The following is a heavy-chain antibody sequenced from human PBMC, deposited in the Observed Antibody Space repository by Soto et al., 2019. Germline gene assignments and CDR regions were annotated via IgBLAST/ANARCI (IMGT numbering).Heavy chain of an antibody. CDR3: AREFTVVPDAMRPYYYYMDV. D-gene: IGHD2-2*01. Sequence: ASVKVSCKASGYTFTSYGISWVRQAPGQGLEWMGWISAYNGNTNYAQKLQGRVTMTTDTSTSTAYMELRSLRSDDTAVYYCAREFTVVPDAMRPYYYYMDVWGKGTTVTVSS. CDR2: ISAYNGNT. V-gene: IGHV1-18*01. CDR1: GYTFTSYG. J-gene: IGHJ6*03.